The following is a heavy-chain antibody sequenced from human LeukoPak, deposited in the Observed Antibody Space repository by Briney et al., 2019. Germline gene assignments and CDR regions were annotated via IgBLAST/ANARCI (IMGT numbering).Heavy chain of an antibody. CDR1: GGSISTSNYY. CDR2: INHSGST. Sequence: PSETLSLTCTVSGGSISTSNYYWGWIRQPPGKGLEWIGEINHSGSTNYNPSLKSRVTISVDTSKNQFSLKLSSVTAADTAVYYCARGGYDILTGYLYYYYMDVWGKGTTVTVSS. J-gene: IGHJ6*03. V-gene: IGHV4-39*07. D-gene: IGHD3-9*01. CDR3: ARGGYDILTGYLYYYYMDV.